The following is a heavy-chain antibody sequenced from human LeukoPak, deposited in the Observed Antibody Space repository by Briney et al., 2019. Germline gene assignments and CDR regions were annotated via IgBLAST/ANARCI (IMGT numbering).Heavy chain of an antibody. CDR2: ISAYNGNT. CDR1: GYTLTSYG. CDR3: ARSISSGSNFDY. V-gene: IGHV1-18*01. D-gene: IGHD6-19*01. J-gene: IGHJ4*02. Sequence: ASVKVSCKASGYTLTSYGISWVRQAPGQGLEWMGWISAYNGNTNYAQKLQGRVTMTTDTSTSTAYMELRSLRSDDTAVYYCARSISSGSNFDYWGQGTLVTVSS.